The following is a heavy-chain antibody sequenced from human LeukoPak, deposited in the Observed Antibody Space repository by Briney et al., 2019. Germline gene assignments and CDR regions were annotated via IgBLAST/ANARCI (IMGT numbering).Heavy chain of an antibody. CDR1: GGSISSYY. Sequence: PSETLSLTCTVSGGSISSYYWSWIRQPPGKGLEWIGYIHYSGTTNYNPSLKSRVTISVDTSKNRFSLKLSSVTAADTAVYYCAREDYCSGGSCYSGYFQHWGQGTLVTVSS. V-gene: IGHV4-59*01. CDR2: IHYSGTT. J-gene: IGHJ1*01. CDR3: AREDYCSGGSCYSGYFQH. D-gene: IGHD2-15*01.